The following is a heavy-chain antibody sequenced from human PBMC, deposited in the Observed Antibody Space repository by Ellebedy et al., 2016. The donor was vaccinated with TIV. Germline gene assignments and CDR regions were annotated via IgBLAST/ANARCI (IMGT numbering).Heavy chain of an antibody. Sequence: PGGSLRLSCAASGFTFSTSGMRWVRQVAGKGLEWVSVISASGGGTFYADFVKGRFTISRDNSKNTLYLQMNSLRAEDTAVYYCAKDHYQGNSGWLDYLDHWGQGTLVTVSS. J-gene: IGHJ4*02. V-gene: IGHV3-23*01. D-gene: IGHD6-19*01. CDR1: GFTFSTSG. CDR3: AKDHYQGNSGWLDYLDH. CDR2: ISASGGGT.